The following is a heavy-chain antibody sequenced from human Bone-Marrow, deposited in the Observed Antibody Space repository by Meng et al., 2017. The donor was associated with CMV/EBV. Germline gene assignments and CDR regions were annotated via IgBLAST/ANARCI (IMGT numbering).Heavy chain of an antibody. CDR2: IEGDGNTK. Sequence: GGSLRLSCTVSGFSFNNYWMSWVRQAPGKGLEWVADIEGDGNTKYYADSVKGRFTISRDNAKRSLYLQLNALRAGDTAVYYCARGEGVVGATPFDIWGQGTMVTVSS. CDR3: ARGEGVVGATPFDI. CDR1: GFSFNNYW. J-gene: IGHJ3*02. V-gene: IGHV3-7*01. D-gene: IGHD1-26*01.